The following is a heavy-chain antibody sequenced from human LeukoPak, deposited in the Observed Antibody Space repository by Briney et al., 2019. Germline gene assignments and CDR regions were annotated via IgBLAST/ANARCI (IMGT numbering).Heavy chain of an antibody. D-gene: IGHD3-10*01. CDR2: IYYSGST. CDR1: GGSISSGDYY. V-gene: IGHV4-30-4*01. CDR3: ARDRPYGSGEGMEYYFDY. Sequence: SETLSLTCTVSGGSISSGDYYWSWIRQPPGKGLEWIGYIYYSGSTYYNPSLKSRVTISVDTSKNQFSLKLSSVTAGATAVYYCARDRPYGSGEGMEYYFDYWGQGTLVTVSS. J-gene: IGHJ4*02.